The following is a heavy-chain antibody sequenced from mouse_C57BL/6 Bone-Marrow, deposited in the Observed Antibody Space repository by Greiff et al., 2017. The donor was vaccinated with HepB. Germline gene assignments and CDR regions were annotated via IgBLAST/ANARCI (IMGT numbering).Heavy chain of an antibody. Sequence: DVMLVESGGGLVQPGGSLKLSCAASGFTFSDYYMYWVRQTPEKRLEWVAYISNGGGSTYYPDTVKGRFTISRDNAKNTLYLQMSRLKSEDTAMYYCARELTGKAWFAYWGQGTLVTVSA. CDR3: ARELTGKAWFAY. D-gene: IGHD4-1*01. CDR2: ISNGGGST. CDR1: GFTFSDYY. J-gene: IGHJ3*01. V-gene: IGHV5-12*01.